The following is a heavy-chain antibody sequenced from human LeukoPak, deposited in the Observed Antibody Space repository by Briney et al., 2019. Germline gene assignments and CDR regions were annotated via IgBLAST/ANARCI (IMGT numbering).Heavy chain of an antibody. V-gene: IGHV1-8*03. Sequence: ASVKVSCKASGYTFTSYDINWVRQATGQGLEWMGWMNPNSGNTGYAQKFQGRVTITRNTSISTAYMELSSLRSEDTAVYYCARGTSEYSSSPGDYWGQGTLVTASS. J-gene: IGHJ4*02. D-gene: IGHD6-6*01. CDR3: ARGTSEYSSSPGDY. CDR2: MNPNSGNT. CDR1: GYTFTSYD.